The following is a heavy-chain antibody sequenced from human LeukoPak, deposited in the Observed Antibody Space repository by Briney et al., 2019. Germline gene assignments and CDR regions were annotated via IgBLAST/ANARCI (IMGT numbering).Heavy chain of an antibody. D-gene: IGHD6-19*01. CDR2: MNPNSGNT. Sequence: ASVKVSCKASGYTFTSYDINWVRQATGQRLEWMGWMNPNSGNTGYAQKFQGRVIMTRNTSISTAYMELSSLRSEDTAVYYCARHSSGWYGGNWFDPWGQGTLVTVSS. CDR1: GYTFTSYD. J-gene: IGHJ5*02. V-gene: IGHV1-8*01. CDR3: ARHSSGWYGGNWFDP.